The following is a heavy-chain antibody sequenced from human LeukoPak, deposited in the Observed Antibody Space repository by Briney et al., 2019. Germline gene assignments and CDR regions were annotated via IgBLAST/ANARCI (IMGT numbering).Heavy chain of an antibody. Sequence: PGGSLRLSCAASGFSLRNYGVNWVRRAPGKGLEWVSSISGSGNHIYYADSVKGRFTISRDNSKNTLYLQMNSLRAEDTAVYYCAKDRGMETTFFDYWGQGTLVTVSA. V-gene: IGHV3-23*01. D-gene: IGHD3-10*01. CDR2: ISGSGNHI. CDR3: AKDRGMETTFFDY. J-gene: IGHJ4*02. CDR1: GFSLRNYG.